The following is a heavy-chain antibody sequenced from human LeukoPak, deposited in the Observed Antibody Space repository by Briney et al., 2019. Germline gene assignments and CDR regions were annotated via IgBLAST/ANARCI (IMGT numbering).Heavy chain of an antibody. J-gene: IGHJ4*02. CDR3: ARDRLRGGWYDY. CDR2: IIPIFGTA. CDR1: GGTFSSYA. Sequence: GSSVKVSCKASGGTFSSYAISWVRQAPGQGLEWMGGIIPIFGTANYAQKFQGRVTITADESTSTAYMELSSLRSEDAAVYYCARDRLRGGWYDYWGQGTLVTVSS. V-gene: IGHV1-69*01. D-gene: IGHD6-19*01.